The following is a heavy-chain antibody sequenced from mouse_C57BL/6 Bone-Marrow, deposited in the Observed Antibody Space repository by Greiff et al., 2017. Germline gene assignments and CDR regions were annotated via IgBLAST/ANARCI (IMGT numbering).Heavy chain of an antibody. CDR3: ARGIYYGYDWYFDV. V-gene: IGHV5-17*01. Sequence: EVKLMESGGGLVKPGGSLKLSCAASGFTFSDYGMHWVRQAPEKGLEWVAYISSGSSTIYYADTVKGRFTISRDNAKNTLFLQMTSLRSEDTAMYYCARGIYYGYDWYFDVWGTGTTGTVSS. CDR2: ISSGSSTI. J-gene: IGHJ1*03. CDR1: GFTFSDYG. D-gene: IGHD2-2*01.